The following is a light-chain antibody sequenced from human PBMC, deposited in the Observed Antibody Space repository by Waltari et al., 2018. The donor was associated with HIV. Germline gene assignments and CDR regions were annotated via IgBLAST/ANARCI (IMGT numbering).Light chain of an antibody. Sequence: QSVLTQPPSVSAAPGQKVTISYSGYSSNIGRNFVSWYQQIPGTAPKLLIYENDKRPSGIPDRFSGSKSGTSATLGITGLQTGDEADYYCGTWDSSLSAWVFGGGTKLTVL. CDR1: SSNIGRNF. CDR3: GTWDSSLSAWV. V-gene: IGLV1-51*01. CDR2: END. J-gene: IGLJ3*02.